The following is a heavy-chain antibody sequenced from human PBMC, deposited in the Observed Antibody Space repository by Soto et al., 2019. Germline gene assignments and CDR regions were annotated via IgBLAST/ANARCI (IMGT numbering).Heavy chain of an antibody. CDR2: IIAYNGNT. Sequence: ASVKVSCKASGGTFSSYTISWVRQAPGQGLEWMGGIIAYNGNTNYAQKLQGRVTMTTDTSTSTAYMELRSLRSDDTAVYYCARRVFFGVVIINDYWGQGTLVTVSS. CDR1: GGTFSSYT. J-gene: IGHJ4*02. CDR3: ARRVFFGVVIINDY. V-gene: IGHV1-18*01. D-gene: IGHD3-3*01.